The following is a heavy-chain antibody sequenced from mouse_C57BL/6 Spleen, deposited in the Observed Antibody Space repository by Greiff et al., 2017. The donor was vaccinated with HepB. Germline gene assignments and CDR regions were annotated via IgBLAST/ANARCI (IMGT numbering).Heavy chain of an antibody. J-gene: IGHJ3*01. CDR3: ARSLTTVVATYWFAY. CDR1: GFNIKNTY. Sequence: EVQLQQSVAELVRPGASVELSCTASGFNIKNTYMHWVKQRPEQGLEWIGRIDPANGNTKYAPKFQGKATITADTSSNTSYLQISSLTSEDTAIYYCARSLTTVVATYWFAYWGQGTLVTVSA. D-gene: IGHD1-1*01. CDR2: IDPANGNT. V-gene: IGHV14-3*01.